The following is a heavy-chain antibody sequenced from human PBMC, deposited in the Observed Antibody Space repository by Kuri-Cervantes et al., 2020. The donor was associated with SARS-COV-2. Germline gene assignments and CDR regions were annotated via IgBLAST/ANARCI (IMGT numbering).Heavy chain of an antibody. CDR1: GFTFSSYE. CDR2: ISSSGSTI. V-gene: IGHV3-48*03. CDR3: ARVDPPLIDSSGLTGIDY. J-gene: IGHJ4*02. Sequence: LSLTCAASGFTFSSYEMNWVRQAPGKGLEWVSYISSSGSTIYYADSVKGRFTISRDNAKNSLYLQMNSLRAEDTAVHYRARVDPPLIDSSGLTGIDYWGQGTLVTVSS. D-gene: IGHD6-19*01.